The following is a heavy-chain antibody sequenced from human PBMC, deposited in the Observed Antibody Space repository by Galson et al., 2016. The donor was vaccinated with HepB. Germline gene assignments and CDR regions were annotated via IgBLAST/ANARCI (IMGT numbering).Heavy chain of an antibody. J-gene: IGHJ4*02. D-gene: IGHD2/OR15-2a*01. Sequence: LRLSCAVSGFSFSDYAMSWVRQGPGKRLEWVSTISSDGDNKHYLDSVKGRFTVSRGNSKNTLDLQMNSLRAEDTAVYYCTNDVGLVMFGLWGRGTLVTVSS. CDR1: GFSFSDYA. V-gene: IGHV3-23*01. CDR2: ISSDGDNK. CDR3: TNDVGLVMFGL.